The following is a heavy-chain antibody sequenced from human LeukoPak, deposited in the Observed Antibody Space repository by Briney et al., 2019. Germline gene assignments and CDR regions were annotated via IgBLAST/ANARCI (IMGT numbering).Heavy chain of an antibody. J-gene: IGHJ6*03. D-gene: IGHD3-3*01. CDR3: ARHTHSPQVRFLEWLSPGYYYYYYMDV. CDR1: GFTFSSYA. CDR2: ISYDGSNK. V-gene: IGHV3-30*04. Sequence: GGSLRLSCAASGFTFSSYAMHWVRQAPGKGLEWVAVISYDGSNKYYADSVKGRFTISRDNSKNTLYLQMNSLRSDDTAVYYCARHTHSPQVRFLEWLSPGYYYYYYMDVWGKGTTVTVSS.